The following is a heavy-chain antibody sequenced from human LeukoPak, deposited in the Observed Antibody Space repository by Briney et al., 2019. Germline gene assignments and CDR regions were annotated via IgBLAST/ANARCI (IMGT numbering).Heavy chain of an antibody. D-gene: IGHD3-10*01. CDR1: GGSISSYY. Sequence: PSETLSLTCTVSGGSISSYYWSWIRQPAGKGLEWIGRINTSGSTNYNPSLKSRVTISVDTSKNQFSLKLTSVTAADTAVYYCAKSNGYGLVDIWGQGTMVTVSS. CDR3: AKSNGYGLVDI. CDR2: INTSGST. J-gene: IGHJ3*02. V-gene: IGHV4-4*07.